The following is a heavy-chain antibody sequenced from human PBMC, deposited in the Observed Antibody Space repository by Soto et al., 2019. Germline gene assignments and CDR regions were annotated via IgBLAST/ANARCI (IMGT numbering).Heavy chain of an antibody. Sequence: EVQLVESGGDFVQPGGSLRLSCAGSGFTFSSYEMNWVRQAPGKGLEWVSYISRSGDVIYYADSVKGRFTVSRDNSKNILYLQMDNLRDEDTALYYCAREVGAPSGWLDPWGQGTQVTVSS. CDR3: AREVGAPSGWLDP. D-gene: IGHD1-26*01. CDR1: GFTFSSYE. CDR2: ISRSGDVI. J-gene: IGHJ5*02. V-gene: IGHV3-48*03.